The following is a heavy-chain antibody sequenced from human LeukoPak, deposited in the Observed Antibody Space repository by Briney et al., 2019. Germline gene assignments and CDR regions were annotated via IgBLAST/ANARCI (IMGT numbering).Heavy chain of an antibody. Sequence: SETLSLTCTVSGGSISSYYWSWIRQPPGKGLEWIGYIYYSGTTNYNPSLKSRVTISVDRSKNQFSLKLSSVTAADTAVYYCAGHHPRNTVDFWGQGTLVTVSS. CDR1: GGSISSYY. CDR3: AGHHPRNTVDF. V-gene: IGHV4-59*08. J-gene: IGHJ4*02. CDR2: IYYSGTT. D-gene: IGHD2/OR15-2a*01.